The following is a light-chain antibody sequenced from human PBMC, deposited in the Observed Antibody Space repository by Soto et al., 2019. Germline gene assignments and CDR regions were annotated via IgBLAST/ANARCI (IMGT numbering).Light chain of an antibody. CDR1: SGYSNYK. Sequence: QAVVTQPPSASASLGASVTLTCTLSSGYSNYKVDWYQQRPGKGPRFVMRVGTGGIVGSKGDGIPDRFSVLGSGLNRYLTIKNIQEEDESDYHCGADHGSGSNFVVFGGGTKLTV. CDR2: VGTGGIVG. V-gene: IGLV9-49*01. CDR3: GADHGSGSNFVV. J-gene: IGLJ2*01.